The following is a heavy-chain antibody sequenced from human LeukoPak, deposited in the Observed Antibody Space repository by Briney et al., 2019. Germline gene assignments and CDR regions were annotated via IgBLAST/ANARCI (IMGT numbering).Heavy chain of an antibody. V-gene: IGHV1-18*01. J-gene: IGHJ5*02. CDR1: GYTFTSNG. D-gene: IGHD6-19*01. Sequence: GASVKVSCKTSGYTFTSNGISWVRQAPGQGLEWMGWISTYNGNTNYAQKFQGRVTMTTDTSTTTAYMELRSLTSDDTAVYYCARDSGCSNPWGQETLVTVSS. CDR3: ARDSGCSNP. CDR2: ISTYNGNT.